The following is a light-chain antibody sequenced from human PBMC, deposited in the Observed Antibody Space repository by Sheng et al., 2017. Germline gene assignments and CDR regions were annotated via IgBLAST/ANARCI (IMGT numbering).Light chain of an antibody. V-gene: IGKV1-27*01. J-gene: IGKJ1*01. CDR1: QGVRNS. CDR2: AAS. CDR3: QKYDRAPWT. Sequence: DIQMTQSPSSLSASVGDRVTITCRASQGVRNSLAWYQQKPGKVPQLLIYAASTLQSGVPSRFSGGGSGTDFTLTISSLQPEDVATYYCQKYDRAPWTFGQGTKVEIK.